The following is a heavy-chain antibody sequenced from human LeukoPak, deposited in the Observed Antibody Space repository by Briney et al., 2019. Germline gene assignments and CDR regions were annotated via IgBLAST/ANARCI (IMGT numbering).Heavy chain of an antibody. CDR2: INPNNGGT. CDR3: ARGVAGVYFYYYMDV. CDR1: GYTFTGYY. J-gene: IGHJ6*03. D-gene: IGHD1-14*01. Sequence: GASVKVSCKASGYTFTGYYMHWVRQASGQGLEWMGWINPNNGGTNYAQKFQGRVTMTRDTSISTAYMELSRLRSDDTAAYYCARGVAGVYFYYYMDVWGKGTTVTVSS. V-gene: IGHV1-2*02.